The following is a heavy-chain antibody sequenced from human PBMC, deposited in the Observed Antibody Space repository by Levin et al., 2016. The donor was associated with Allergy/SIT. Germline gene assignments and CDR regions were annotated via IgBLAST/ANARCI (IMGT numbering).Heavy chain of an antibody. CDR2: IYYSGST. CDR3: ARSPFGDSYGDGWFDP. D-gene: IGHD5-18*01. Sequence: SETLSLTCTVSGGSISSGDYYWSWIRQPPGKGLEWIGSIYYSGSTYYNPSLKSRVTISVDTSKNQFSLKLSSVTAADTAVYYCARSPFGDSYGDGWFDPWGQGTLGTVSS. CDR1: GGSISSGDYY. J-gene: IGHJ5*02. V-gene: IGHV4-39*01.